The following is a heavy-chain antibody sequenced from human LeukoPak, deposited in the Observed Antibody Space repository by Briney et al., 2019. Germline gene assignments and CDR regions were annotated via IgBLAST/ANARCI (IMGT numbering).Heavy chain of an antibody. CDR2: IYYTGST. V-gene: IGHV4-39*07. D-gene: IGHD6-13*01. Sequence: SETLSLTCTVSGGSISSSSYYWGWIRQPPGKGLEWIGSIYYTGSTYSNPSLKSRVTISLDTSKNQFSLKLNSVIAADTAVYYCASSIAAAEHFQHWGQGTLVTVSS. CDR1: GGSISSSSYY. J-gene: IGHJ1*01. CDR3: ASSIAAAEHFQH.